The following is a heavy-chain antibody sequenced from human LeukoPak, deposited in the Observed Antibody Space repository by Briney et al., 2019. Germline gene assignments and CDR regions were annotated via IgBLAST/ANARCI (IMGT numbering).Heavy chain of an antibody. D-gene: IGHD3-3*01. Sequence: SETLSLTCTVSGGSISSYYWSWIRQPPGKGLEWIGYIYYSGSTNYNPSLKSRVTISVDTSKNQFSLKLSSVTAADTAVYYCARERRFLEWLRADAFDICGQGTMVTVSS. V-gene: IGHV4-59*01. CDR1: GGSISSYY. J-gene: IGHJ3*02. CDR3: ARERRFLEWLRADAFDI. CDR2: IYYSGST.